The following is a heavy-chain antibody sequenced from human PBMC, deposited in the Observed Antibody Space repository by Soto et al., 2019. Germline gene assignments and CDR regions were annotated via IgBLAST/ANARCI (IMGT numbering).Heavy chain of an antibody. J-gene: IGHJ1*01. CDR2: IYYSGST. Sequence: QLQLQESGPGLVKPSETLSLTCTVSGGSISSSSYYWGLVRQPPGKGLEWIGSIYYSGSTYYNPSLKSRVSIAVDTSKDKFALKLISVTAAETAVYYSARLLRTYYYGSGSYSAEYFQHWGQGTLVTVSS. D-gene: IGHD3-10*01. CDR3: ARLLRTYYYGSGSYSAEYFQH. V-gene: IGHV4-39*01. CDR1: GGSISSSSYY.